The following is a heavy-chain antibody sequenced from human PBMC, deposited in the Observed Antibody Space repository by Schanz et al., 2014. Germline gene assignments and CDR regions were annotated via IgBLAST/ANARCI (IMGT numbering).Heavy chain of an antibody. CDR1: GFTFSTYY. CDR3: ARLSVAGRPHVNYWYFDL. CDR2: ISSSSSYI. D-gene: IGHD6-19*01. Sequence: EVQLLESGGGLVKPGGSLRLSCAASGFTFSTYYMNWVRQAPGKGLEWVSSISSSSSYISYADSVKGRFTISRDNAKNSLYLQMNSLRAEDTAVYYCARLSVAGRPHVNYWYFDLWGRGTLVTVSS. V-gene: IGHV3-21*04. J-gene: IGHJ2*01.